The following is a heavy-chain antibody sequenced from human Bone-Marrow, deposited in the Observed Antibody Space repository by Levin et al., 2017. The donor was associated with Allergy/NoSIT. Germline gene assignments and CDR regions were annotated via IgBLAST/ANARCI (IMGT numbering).Heavy chain of an antibody. Sequence: NPSETLSLICSVSGGSTSSNSYYWGWIRQPPGKGLEWIGTIYYSGSAYHNPSLRSRVTISEDTSKNELSLNLSSVTAADTAVYFCARVYCSTGSCYRGGYDAFDIWGQGTTVTVSS. J-gene: IGHJ3*02. CDR3: ARVYCSTGSCYRGGYDAFDI. CDR1: GGSTSSNSYY. D-gene: IGHD2-8*01. CDR2: IYYSGSA. V-gene: IGHV4-39*02.